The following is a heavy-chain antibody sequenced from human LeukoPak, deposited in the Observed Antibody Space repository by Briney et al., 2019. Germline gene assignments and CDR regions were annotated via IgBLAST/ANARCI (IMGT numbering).Heavy chain of an antibody. V-gene: IGHV3-15*01. CDR3: TTDLSELDDSGYYAKYFHH. Sequence: PGGSLRLSCAASGFTFSKVWMSWVRQAPGKGLEWVGRIKSITDGGTIDYAAPVKGRFTISRDDSKDTLFLQMNSLKTEDTAVYYCTTDLSELDDSGYYAKYFHHWGQGTLVSVSS. CDR1: GFTFSKVW. D-gene: IGHD3-22*01. J-gene: IGHJ1*01. CDR2: IKSITDGGTI.